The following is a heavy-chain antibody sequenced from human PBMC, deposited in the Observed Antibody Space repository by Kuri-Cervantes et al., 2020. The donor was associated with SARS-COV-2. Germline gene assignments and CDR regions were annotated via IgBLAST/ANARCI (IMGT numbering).Heavy chain of an antibody. V-gene: IGHV1-69*13. D-gene: IGHD6-19*01. J-gene: IGHJ6*02. CDR2: IIPIFATS. Sequence: SVKVSCKASGGTFSRYALNWVRQAPGQGLEWMGGIIPIFATSNYAQKFQGRVTITADESTSTAYMELSSLRSEDTAVYYCARELYDSGWSQKRYYYYRMDVWGQGTTVTVSS. CDR1: GGTFSRYA. CDR3: ARELYDSGWSQKRYYYYRMDV.